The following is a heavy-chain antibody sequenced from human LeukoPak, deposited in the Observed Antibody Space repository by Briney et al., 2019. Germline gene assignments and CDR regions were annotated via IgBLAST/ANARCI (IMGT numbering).Heavy chain of an antibody. V-gene: IGHV3-21*01. CDR2: ISSSSSYI. CDR3: ARGPGGSGSYYKPNY. CDR1: GFTFSGFW. Sequence: PGGSLRLSCAASGFTFSGFWMHWVRQAPGKGLEWVSSISSSSSYIYYADSVKGRFTISRDNAKNSLYLQMNSLRAEDTAVYYCARGPGGSGSYYKPNYWGQGTLVTVSS. D-gene: IGHD3-10*01. J-gene: IGHJ4*02.